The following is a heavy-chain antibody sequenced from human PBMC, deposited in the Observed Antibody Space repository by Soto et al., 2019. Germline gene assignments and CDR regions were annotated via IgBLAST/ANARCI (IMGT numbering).Heavy chain of an antibody. CDR2: VYSSGNT. CDR3: ARATVTTSILEGYYYGLDI. CDR1: GVSISSGGYY. D-gene: IGHD4-17*01. V-gene: IGHV4-31*03. J-gene: IGHJ6*02. Sequence: QVQLRESGPGLVKPSRTLSLTCTVSGVSISSGGYYWTWVRQHPGQGLEWIGYVYSSGNTYYNPPLRSRVSISVDTSKNEFSLNLNSVTAADTAVYYCARATVTTSILEGYYYGLDIWGQGTTVTVSS.